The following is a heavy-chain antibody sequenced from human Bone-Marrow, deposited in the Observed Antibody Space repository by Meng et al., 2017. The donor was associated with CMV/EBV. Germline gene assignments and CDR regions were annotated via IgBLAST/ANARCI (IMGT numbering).Heavy chain of an antibody. V-gene: IGHV3-74*01. CDR2: INSDGSST. Sequence: GGSLRLSCAASGFTFSSYSMNWVRQAPGKGLVWVSRINSDGSSTSYADSVKGRFTISRDNAKNTLYLQMNSLRAEDTAVYYCASIAARPGSDYWGQGTLVTVSS. J-gene: IGHJ4*02. CDR3: ASIAARPGSDY. D-gene: IGHD6-6*01. CDR1: GFTFSSYS.